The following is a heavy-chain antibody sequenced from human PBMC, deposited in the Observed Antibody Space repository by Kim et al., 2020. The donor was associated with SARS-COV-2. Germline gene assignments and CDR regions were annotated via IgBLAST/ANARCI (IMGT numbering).Heavy chain of an antibody. J-gene: IGHJ4*02. CDR3: AREADGYNFGYFDY. D-gene: IGHD5-12*01. Sequence: IPSLKSRVTLSVDTSKNQFSLKLSSVTAADTAVYYGAREADGYNFGYFDYWGQGTLVTVSS. V-gene: IGHV4-31*02.